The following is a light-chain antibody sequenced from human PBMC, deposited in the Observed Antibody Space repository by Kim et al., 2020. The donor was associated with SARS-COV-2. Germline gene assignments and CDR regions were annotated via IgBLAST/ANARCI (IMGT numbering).Light chain of an antibody. CDR2: AAS. Sequence: DIQMTQSPSSLSASIGDRVTITCRASQGITNHLAWFQQRPGKAPKSLIYAASNLQSGVPSKFSGSGSGTDFTLTIASLQPEDFATYYCQQYNSYPLTFGGGTKLEI. CDR1: QGITNH. J-gene: IGKJ4*01. V-gene: IGKV1-16*02. CDR3: QQYNSYPLT.